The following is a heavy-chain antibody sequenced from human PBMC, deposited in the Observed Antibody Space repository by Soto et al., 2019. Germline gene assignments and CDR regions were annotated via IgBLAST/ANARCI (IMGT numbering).Heavy chain of an antibody. CDR1: GFTFSSYA. J-gene: IGHJ6*02. CDR2: ISYDGSNK. V-gene: IGHV3-30-3*01. CDR3: ARGNEGAPQNIYGIDV. Sequence: GGSLTLSCAASGFTFSSYAMHWVRQAPGKGLEWMAVISYDGSNKYYADSVKGRFTIARGNSKKTLYLQMNRLRAEDTAVYYCARGNEGAPQNIYGIDVWGQGTTVTVYS. D-gene: IGHD1-26*01.